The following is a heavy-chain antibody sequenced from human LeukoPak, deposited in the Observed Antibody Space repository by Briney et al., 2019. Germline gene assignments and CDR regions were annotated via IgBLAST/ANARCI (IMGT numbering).Heavy chain of an antibody. J-gene: IGHJ6*03. CDR2: MNPNSGDT. CDR1: GYTFTSYD. V-gene: IGHV1-8*01. D-gene: IGHD3-9*01. CDR3: ARIGYDILTGYSGYYMDV. Sequence: ASVKVSCKASGYTFTSYDINWVRQAPGQGLEWMGWMNPNSGDTDYAQKFQGRVTMTRNTCISTAYMEPSSLTSEDSAVYYCARIGYDILTGYSGYYMDVWGKGTTVTISS.